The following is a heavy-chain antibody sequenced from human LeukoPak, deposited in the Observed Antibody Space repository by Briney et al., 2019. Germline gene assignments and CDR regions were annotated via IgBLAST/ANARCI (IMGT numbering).Heavy chain of an antibody. D-gene: IGHD4-17*01. CDR2: ISTSSSYI. CDR1: GFTFSSYG. Sequence: GGSLRLSCAASGFTFSSYGMSWVRQAPGKGLEWVSSISTSSSYIYYADSVKGRFTSSRDNAKKSLYLQMNSLRAEDTAVYYCARDSATVTSTSSWFDPWGLGTLVTVSS. V-gene: IGHV3-21*01. CDR3: ARDSATVTSTSSWFDP. J-gene: IGHJ5*02.